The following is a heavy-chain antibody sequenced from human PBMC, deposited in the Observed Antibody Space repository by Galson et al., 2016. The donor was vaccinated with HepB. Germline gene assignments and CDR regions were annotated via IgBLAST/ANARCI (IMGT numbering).Heavy chain of an antibody. V-gene: IGHV3-66*01. CDR3: ARGGGPAAAV. CDR1: GFTFSSYY. D-gene: IGHD6-13*01. CDR2: IYSGGST. Sequence: SLRLSCAASGFTFSSYYMTWVRQDPGKGLEWVSLIYSGGSTYYADSVKGRFTISRDNSKNTLYLQMNSLRDEDTAVYYCARGGGPAAAVWGQGTLVTVSS. J-gene: IGHJ4*02.